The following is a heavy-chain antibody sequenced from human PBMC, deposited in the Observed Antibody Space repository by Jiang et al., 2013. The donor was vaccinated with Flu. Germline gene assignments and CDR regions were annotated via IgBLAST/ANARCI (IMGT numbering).Heavy chain of an antibody. CDR2: INESGSS. CDR1: GGPFSGYY. J-gene: IGHJ3*01. Sequence: YGSGLVKPSETLSLNCSVSGGPFSGYYWSWIRQAPGKGLEWIGEINESGSSNRNPTLKSRVTLSIDTSERQFSLTMNSVTAADTAVYYCARGSSSWTNDAFDLWGQGTVVAVSS. V-gene: IGHV4-34*01. D-gene: IGHD6-13*01. CDR3: ARGSSSWTNDAFDL.